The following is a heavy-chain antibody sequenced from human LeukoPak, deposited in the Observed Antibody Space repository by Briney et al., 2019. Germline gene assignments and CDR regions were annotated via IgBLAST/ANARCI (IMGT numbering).Heavy chain of an antibody. V-gene: IGHV1-8*01. D-gene: IGHD5-24*01. J-gene: IGHJ4*02. CDR2: MNPNSGNT. CDR3: SRDVEMATTP. CDR1: GYTFTSYD. Sequence: GASVKVSCKASGYTFTSYDINWVRQATGQGVEWMGWMNPNSGNTGYAQKFQGRVTMTRNTPISTAYMELSSLRSEDRAVFYGSRDVEMATTPWGQGTLVTVSS.